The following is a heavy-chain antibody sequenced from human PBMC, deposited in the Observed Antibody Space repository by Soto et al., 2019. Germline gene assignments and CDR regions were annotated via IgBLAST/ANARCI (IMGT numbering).Heavy chain of an antibody. J-gene: IGHJ4*02. CDR3: AREGDDSGYWYFDY. Sequence: QVQLVQSGAEVKKPGSSVKVSCKASGGTFSSYAFSWVRQAPGQGLEWMGGFIPLFEKTNYAQKFQGRVTITADKSTSTAYMELSSLRSDDTAVYYCAREGDDSGYWYFDYWGQGTLVTVSS. CDR2: FIPLFEKT. V-gene: IGHV1-69*06. CDR1: GGTFSSYA. D-gene: IGHD3-22*01.